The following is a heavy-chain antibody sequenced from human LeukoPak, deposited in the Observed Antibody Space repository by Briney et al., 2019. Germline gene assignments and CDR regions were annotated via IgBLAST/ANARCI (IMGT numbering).Heavy chain of an antibody. CDR2: INEDGSTT. CDR1: GFTFSSNW. V-gene: IGHV3-74*01. CDR3: VRDLGGRSGH. D-gene: IGHD1-26*01. Sequence: GGSLRLSCAASGFTFSSNWMHWVRQAPGKGLVWVSRINEDGSTTDYADSVKGRSTIFRDNAKNTLYLQMNSLRAEDTAVYYCVRDLGGRSGHWGQGTLVTVSS. J-gene: IGHJ4*02.